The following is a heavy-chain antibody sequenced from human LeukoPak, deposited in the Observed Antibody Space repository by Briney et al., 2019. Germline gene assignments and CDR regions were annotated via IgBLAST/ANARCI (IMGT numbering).Heavy chain of an antibody. CDR2: IYYSGST. D-gene: IGHD2-21*01. CDR3: ARGSAIHVADR. J-gene: IGHJ5*02. Sequence: SETLSLTCTVSGGSFSSGGYYWNWIRQHPGKGLEWIGYIYYSGSTYYNPSLKSRVTISVDTSKNQFSLKLSSVTAADTAVYYCARGSAIHVADRWGQGTLVTASS. CDR1: GGSFSSGGYY. V-gene: IGHV4-31*03.